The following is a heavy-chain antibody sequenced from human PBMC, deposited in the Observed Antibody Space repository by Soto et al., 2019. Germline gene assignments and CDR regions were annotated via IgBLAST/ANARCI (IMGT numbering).Heavy chain of an antibody. D-gene: IGHD3-22*01. J-gene: IGHJ3*02. CDR3: SSGGSYYYDSSGAAFDI. CDR1: GYTFTSYG. Sequence: ASVKVSCKASGYTFTSYGISWVRQAPGQGLEWMGWISAYNGNTNYAQKLQGRVTMTTDTSTSTAYMELRSLRSDDTAVYYCSSGGSYYYDSSGAAFDIWGQGTIVTVSS. CDR2: ISAYNGNT. V-gene: IGHV1-18*01.